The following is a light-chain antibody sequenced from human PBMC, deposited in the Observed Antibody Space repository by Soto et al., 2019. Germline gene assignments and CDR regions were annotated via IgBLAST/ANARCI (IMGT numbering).Light chain of an antibody. J-gene: IGKJ1*01. V-gene: IGKV1-5*03. Sequence: DIQMTQSPSTLSGSVGDRVTITCRASQTISSWLAWYQQKPGKAPKLLIYKASTLKSGVPSRFSGSGSGTELTLTISSLQPDDFATYYCQHYNSYSEAFGQETKVDI. CDR3: QHYNSYSEA. CDR2: KAS. CDR1: QTISSW.